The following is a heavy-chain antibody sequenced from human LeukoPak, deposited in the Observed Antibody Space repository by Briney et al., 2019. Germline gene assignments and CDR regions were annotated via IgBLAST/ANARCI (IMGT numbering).Heavy chain of an antibody. Sequence: SQTLSLTCTVSGGSIGSGGYYWSWIRQHPGKGLEWIGYIYYSGSTYYNPSLKSRVTISVDTSKNQFSLKLSSVTAADTAVYYCARAGPLPGYDSSGYGIQHWGQGTLVTVSS. V-gene: IGHV4-31*03. CDR2: IYYSGST. CDR3: ARAGPLPGYDSSGYGIQH. CDR1: GGSIGSGGYY. D-gene: IGHD3-22*01. J-gene: IGHJ1*01.